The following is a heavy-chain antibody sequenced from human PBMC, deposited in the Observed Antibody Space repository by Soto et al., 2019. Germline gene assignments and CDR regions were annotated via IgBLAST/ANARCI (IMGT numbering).Heavy chain of an antibody. CDR3: GRVYYDSSGYPYYFDY. CDR1: GYTFTGYY. D-gene: IGHD3-22*01. V-gene: IGHV1-2*02. Sequence: ASVKVSCKASGYTFTGYYMHWVRQAPGQGLEWMGWINPNSGGTNYAQKFQGRVTITADKSTSTAYMELSSLRSEDTAVYYCGRVYYDSSGYPYYFDYWGQGTLVTVSS. CDR2: INPNSGGT. J-gene: IGHJ4*02.